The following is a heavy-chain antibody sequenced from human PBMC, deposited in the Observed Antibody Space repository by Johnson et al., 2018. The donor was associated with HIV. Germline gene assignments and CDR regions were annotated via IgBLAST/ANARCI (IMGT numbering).Heavy chain of an antibody. CDR1: VFTFSTYW. CDR2: IGTAGDT. V-gene: IGHV3-13*01. CDR3: ARGQGSDAFDI. J-gene: IGHJ3*02. Sequence: EVQLLESGGGLVQPGGSLRLSCAASVFTFSTYWMHWVRQATGKGLEWVSAIGTAGDTYYPGSVKGRFTISRENAKNSLYLQMNSLRAGDTAVYYCARGQGSDAFDIWGQGTMVTVSS.